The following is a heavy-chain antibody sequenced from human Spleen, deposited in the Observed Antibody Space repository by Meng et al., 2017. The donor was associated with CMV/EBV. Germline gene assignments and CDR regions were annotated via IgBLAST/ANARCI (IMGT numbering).Heavy chain of an antibody. V-gene: IGHV1-2*02. Sequence: ASVKVSCKASGYTFTNYDINWVRQAPGQGLEWMGWINPNSGGTNYAQKFQGRVTVTRETSIRTAYMELNTLRSDDTAVYYCTRNYVLNKWFDPWGQGTLVTVSS. CDR3: TRNYVLNKWFDP. CDR2: INPNSGGT. CDR1: GYTFTNYD. D-gene: IGHD3-16*01. J-gene: IGHJ5*02.